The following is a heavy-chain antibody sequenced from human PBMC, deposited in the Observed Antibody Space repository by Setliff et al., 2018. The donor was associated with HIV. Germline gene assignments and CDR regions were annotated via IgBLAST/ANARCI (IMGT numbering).Heavy chain of an antibody. V-gene: IGHV1-2*02. CDR1: GYTFTDYY. CDR3: ARRVPPIPSGDLDY. J-gene: IGHJ4*02. Sequence: ASVKVSCKASGYTFTDYYIHWVRQAPGQGLEWMGLINPNSSDTNYAQKFQGRVTMTRDTSISTAYMDLSRLRSDDTAVYYCARRVPPIPSGDLDYWGQGTLVTVSS. D-gene: IGHD4-17*01. CDR2: INPNSSDT.